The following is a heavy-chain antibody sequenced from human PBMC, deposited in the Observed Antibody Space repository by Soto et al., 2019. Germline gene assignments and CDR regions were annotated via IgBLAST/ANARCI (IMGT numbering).Heavy chain of an antibody. CDR1: GGSISGYVYS. CDR2: IYHSGST. V-gene: IGHV4-30-2*01. Sequence: SETLSLTCAVYGGSISGYVYSWIWLRQPPGKGLEWIGYIYHSGSTYYNPSLKSRVTISVDRSKNQFSLKLSSVTAADTAVYYCARAMTTVTTIDYWGQGTLVTVS. D-gene: IGHD4-17*01. CDR3: ARAMTTVTTIDY. J-gene: IGHJ4*02.